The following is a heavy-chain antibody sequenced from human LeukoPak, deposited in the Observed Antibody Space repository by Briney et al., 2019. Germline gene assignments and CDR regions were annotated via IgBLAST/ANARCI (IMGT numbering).Heavy chain of an antibody. CDR3: AKDKSSSGSYPLFDY. V-gene: IGHV3-43D*03. CDR1: GFTFDDYA. CDR2: ISWDGGST. J-gene: IGHJ4*02. D-gene: IGHD1-26*01. Sequence: GGSLRLSCAASGFTFDDYAMHWVRQAPGKGLEWVSLISWDGGSTYHADSVKGRFTISRDNSKNSLYLQMNSLRAEDTALYYCAKDKSSSGSYPLFDYWGQGTLVTVSS.